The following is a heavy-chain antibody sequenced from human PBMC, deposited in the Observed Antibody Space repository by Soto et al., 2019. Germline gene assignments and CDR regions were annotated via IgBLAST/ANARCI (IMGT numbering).Heavy chain of an antibody. V-gene: IGHV1-69*02. CDR1: GGTLSSDS. CDR2: IIPVLGIP. Sequence: QVQLVQSGAELKKPGSSVKVSCMSSGGTLSSDSFSWVRQAPGQGLEWMGRIIPVLGIPNYAQKFQGRLTISADRSTTTGSMELSSLTSEDMAVYYCARVVDFYFDDWGQGTMVTVSS. J-gene: IGHJ4*02. D-gene: IGHD5-12*01. CDR3: ARVVDFYFDD.